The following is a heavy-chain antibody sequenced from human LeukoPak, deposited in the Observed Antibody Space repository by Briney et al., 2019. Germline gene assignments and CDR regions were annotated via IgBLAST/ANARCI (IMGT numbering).Heavy chain of an antibody. V-gene: IGHV1-8*01. CDR1: GYTFTSYD. CDR3: ATTRGITQASQLLWFGELLYPPAFDI. CDR2: MNPNSGNT. J-gene: IGHJ3*02. Sequence: ASVKVSCKASGYTFTSYDINWVRQATGQGLEWMGWMNPNSGNTGYAQKFQGRVTMTRNTSISTAYMELSSLRSDDTAVYYCATTRGITQASQLLWFGELLYPPAFDIWGQGTMVTVSS. D-gene: IGHD3-10*01.